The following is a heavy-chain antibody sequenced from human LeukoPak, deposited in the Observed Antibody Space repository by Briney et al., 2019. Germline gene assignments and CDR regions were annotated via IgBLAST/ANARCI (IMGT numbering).Heavy chain of an antibody. D-gene: IGHD3-22*01. J-gene: IGHJ5*02. V-gene: IGHV1-46*03. CDR1: GYTFTSYY. Sequence: ASVKVSCKASGYTFTSYYMHWVRQAPGQGLEWMGIINPSGGSTSYAQKFQGRVTMTRDTSTSTVYMELSSLRSEDTAVYYCARGAGVVVVITLSWCDPWGQGTLVTVSS. CDR2: INPSGGST. CDR3: ARGAGVVVVITLSWCDP.